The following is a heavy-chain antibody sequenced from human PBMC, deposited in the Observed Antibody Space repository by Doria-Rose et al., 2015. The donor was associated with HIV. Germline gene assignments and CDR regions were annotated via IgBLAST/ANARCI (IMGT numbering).Heavy chain of an antibody. J-gene: IGHJ4*02. Sequence: QVQLVQSGPVLVKPTETLTLTCTVSGVSLSSPGMGVSWIRQPPGKALEWLAKIFSDDERSYKTSLKSRLTISRGTSKSQVVLTMTDMDPVDTATYYCARIKSSRWYHKYYFDFWGQGTPVIVSA. CDR3: ARIKSSRWYHKYYFDF. V-gene: IGHV2-26*01. CDR2: IFSDDER. D-gene: IGHD6-13*01. CDR1: GVSLSSPGMG.